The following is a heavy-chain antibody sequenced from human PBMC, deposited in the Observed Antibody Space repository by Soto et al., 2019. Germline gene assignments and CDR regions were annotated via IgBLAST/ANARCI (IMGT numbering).Heavy chain of an antibody. CDR3: ATSIAASIAVAAPNDPYCYYGMDV. D-gene: IGHD6-19*01. V-gene: IGHV3-30*03. J-gene: IGHJ6*02. CDR2: ISYDGSNK. CDR1: GFTFSSYG. Sequence: QVQLVESGGGVVQPGRSLRLSCAASGFTFSSYGMHWVRQAPGKGLEWVAVISYDGSNKYYADSVKGRLTISRDNSKNTLYLQMNSLRAEDTAVYYCATSIAASIAVAAPNDPYCYYGMDVWGQGTTVTVSS.